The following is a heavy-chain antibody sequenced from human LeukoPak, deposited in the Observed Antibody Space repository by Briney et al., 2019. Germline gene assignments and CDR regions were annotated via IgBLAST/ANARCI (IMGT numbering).Heavy chain of an antibody. D-gene: IGHD2-21*01. J-gene: IGHJ5*02. V-gene: IGHV1-2*02. Sequence: ASVKVSCKASGGTFSSYAISWVRQAPGQGLEWMGWINPNSGGTNYAQKFQGRVTMTRDTSISTAYMELSRLRSDDTAVYYCAREGVLLALVNWFDPWGQGTLVTVSS. CDR3: AREGVLLALVNWFDP. CDR1: GGTFSSYA. CDR2: INPNSGGT.